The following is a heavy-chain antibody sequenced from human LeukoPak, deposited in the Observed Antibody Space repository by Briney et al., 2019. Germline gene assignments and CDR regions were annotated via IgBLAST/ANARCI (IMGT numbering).Heavy chain of an antibody. CDR2: ISSSSSYT. V-gene: IGHV3-11*06. D-gene: IGHD4-11*01. J-gene: IGHJ3*02. CDR3: ARDQYDAFDI. Sequence: PGGSLRLSCAASGFTFSDYYMSWIRQAPGKGLEWVSYISSSSSYTNYADSVKGRFTISRDNAKDSLYLQMNSLRAEDTAVYYCARDQYDAFDIWGQGTMVTVSS. CDR1: GFTFSDYY.